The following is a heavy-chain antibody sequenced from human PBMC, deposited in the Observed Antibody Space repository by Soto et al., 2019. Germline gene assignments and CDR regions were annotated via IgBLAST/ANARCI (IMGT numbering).Heavy chain of an antibody. V-gene: IGHV3-48*01. D-gene: IGHD3-3*01. J-gene: IGHJ3*02. Sequence: PGGSLRLSCAASGFTSSSYSMNWVRQAPGKGLEWVSYISSSSSTIYYADSVKGRFTISRDNAKNSLYLQMNSLRAEDTAVYYCASRLLRFLEWLPDAFDIWGQGTMVTVSS. CDR3: ASRLLRFLEWLPDAFDI. CDR1: GFTSSSYS. CDR2: ISSSSSTI.